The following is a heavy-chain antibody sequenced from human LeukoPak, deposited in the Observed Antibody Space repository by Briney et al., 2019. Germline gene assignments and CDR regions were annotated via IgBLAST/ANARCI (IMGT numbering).Heavy chain of an antibody. J-gene: IGHJ2*01. Sequence: SETLSLTCTVSGDSITNYYWNWIRQLPGKGLEWIGYIYYSGSTNYNPSPKSRVTTSVDTSKNQFSLNLSSVTAADTAVYYCARRAVAEWYFDLWGRGTLVTVSS. CDR2: IYYSGST. D-gene: IGHD6-19*01. V-gene: IGHV4-59*01. CDR1: GDSITNYY. CDR3: ARRAVAEWYFDL.